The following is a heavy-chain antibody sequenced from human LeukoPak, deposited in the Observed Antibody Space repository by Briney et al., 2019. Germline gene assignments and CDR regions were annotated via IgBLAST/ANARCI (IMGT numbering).Heavy chain of an antibody. CDR3: ARALSYGQYYYYGMDV. Sequence: PSETLSLTCTVSGGSISSYHWSWIRQPPGKGLEWIGYIYYSGSTNYNPSLKSRVTISVDTSKNQFSLKLSSVTAADTAVYYCARALSYGQYYYYGMDVRGQGTTVTVSS. CDR1: GGSISSYH. CDR2: IYYSGST. V-gene: IGHV4-59*01. D-gene: IGHD5-18*01. J-gene: IGHJ6*02.